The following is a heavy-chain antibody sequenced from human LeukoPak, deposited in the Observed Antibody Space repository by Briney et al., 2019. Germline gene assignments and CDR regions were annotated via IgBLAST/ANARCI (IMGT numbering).Heavy chain of an antibody. V-gene: IGHV3-33*01. CDR3: ARVGYNSGWYEY. J-gene: IGHJ4*02. CDR1: GFTFSSYG. D-gene: IGHD6-19*01. CDR2: IWEDGSNI. Sequence: GGSLRLSCAATGFTFSSYGMHWVRQAPGKGLEWVAGIWEDGSNIYYADSVKGRFTISRDKSKNTLYLQMNSLRAEDTAVYYCARVGYNSGWYEYWGQGTLVTVSS.